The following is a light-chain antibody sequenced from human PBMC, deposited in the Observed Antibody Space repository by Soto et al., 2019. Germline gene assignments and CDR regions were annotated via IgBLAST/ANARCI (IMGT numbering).Light chain of an antibody. Sequence: DIVMTQSPDSLAVSLGERATINCKSSQSVFHRPKNKGNLAWYKKKPGHPPKLLISWASTRESGVPDRFSGSGTGTDFTLTISSLQAEDVAVYYCQQYDKSPFTFGPGTKVDIK. CDR3: QQYDKSPFT. J-gene: IGKJ3*01. CDR1: QSVFHRPKNKGN. CDR2: WAS. V-gene: IGKV4-1*01.